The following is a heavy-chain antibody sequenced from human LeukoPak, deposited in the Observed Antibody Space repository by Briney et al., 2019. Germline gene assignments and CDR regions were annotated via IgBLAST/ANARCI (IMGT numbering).Heavy chain of an antibody. V-gene: IGHV3-23*01. CDR1: GFTFSNYG. J-gene: IGHJ4*02. CDR3: AKWGGYGDY. Sequence: SGGSLRLSCAASGFTFSNYGISWVRQAPGKGLEWVSGISGSGGSTYYTDSVKGRFTISRDNSKNTVYLQMNSLRAEDTAVYYCAKWGGYGDYWGQGTLVTVSS. D-gene: IGHD3-16*01. CDR2: ISGSGGST.